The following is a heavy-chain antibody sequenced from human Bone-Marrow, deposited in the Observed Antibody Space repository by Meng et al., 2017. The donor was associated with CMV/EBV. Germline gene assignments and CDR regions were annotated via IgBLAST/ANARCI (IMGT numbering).Heavy chain of an antibody. CDR1: GGSISSYY. D-gene: IGHD4-11*01. CDR3: ARTTVTTKGYYYGMDV. CDR2: IYYSGST. V-gene: IGHV4-59*01. J-gene: IGHJ6*02. Sequence: SETLSLTCTVSGGSISSYYWSWIRQPPGKGLEWIGYIYYSGSTNYNPSLKSRVTISVDTSKNQSSLKLSSVTAADTAVYYCARTTVTTKGYYYGMDVWGQGTTVTVSS.